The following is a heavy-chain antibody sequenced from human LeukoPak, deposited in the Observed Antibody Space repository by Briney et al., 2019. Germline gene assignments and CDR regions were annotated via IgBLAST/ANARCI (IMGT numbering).Heavy chain of an antibody. V-gene: IGHV1-46*01. CDR2: INPSGGST. J-gene: IGHJ4*02. Sequence: ASVKVSCKASGYTFTSYYMHWVRQAPGQGLEWMGIINPSGGSTSYAQKFQGSVTMTRDTSTSTVYMELSSLRSEDTAVYYCARAAGDYYDSSGYYYYWGQGTLVTVSS. D-gene: IGHD3-22*01. CDR3: ARAAGDYYDSSGYYYY. CDR1: GYTFTSYY.